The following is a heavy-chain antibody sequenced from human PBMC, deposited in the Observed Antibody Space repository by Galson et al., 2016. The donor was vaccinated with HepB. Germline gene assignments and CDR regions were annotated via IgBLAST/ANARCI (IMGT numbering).Heavy chain of an antibody. CDR3: AKLDCGRDCPRDD. D-gene: IGHD2-21*02. V-gene: IGHV3-30-3*02. Sequence: SLRLSCAASGFSVNTYAVNWVRQAPGKGLEWVAVLSTNGLSQHYADSVKGRSTISKDNSKNTLYLQMNSLRVEDTAIYYCAKLDCGRDCPRDDWGHGTLVTVSS. CDR1: GFSVNTYA. J-gene: IGHJ4*01. CDR2: LSTNGLSQ.